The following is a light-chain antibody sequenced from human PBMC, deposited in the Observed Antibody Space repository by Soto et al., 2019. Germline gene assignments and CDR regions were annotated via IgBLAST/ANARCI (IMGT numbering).Light chain of an antibody. CDR3: MQALQPPLP. Sequence: DIVMTQSPLSLPVTPGEPASISCRSSQSLLHSNGYNYLDLYLQKPGQSPQLLSYLGSNPASGVPDRFSRSGSGKDFTVKISSGEALDVGVYYCMQALQPPLPFGGGTKVEIK. CDR2: LGS. J-gene: IGKJ4*01. V-gene: IGKV2-28*01. CDR1: QSLLHSNGYNY.